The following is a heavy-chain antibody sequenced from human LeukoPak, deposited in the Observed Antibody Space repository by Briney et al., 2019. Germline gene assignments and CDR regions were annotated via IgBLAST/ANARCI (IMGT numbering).Heavy chain of an antibody. D-gene: IGHD1-26*01. CDR1: GYTFTSYY. V-gene: IGHV1-46*01. CDR3: ARGRELVVDAFDI. Sequence: ASVKVSCKASGYTFTSYYMHWVRQAPGEGLEWMGIINPSGGSTSYAQKFQGRVTMTRDMSTSTVYMELSSLRSEDTAVYYCARGRELVVDAFDIWGQGTMVTVSS. J-gene: IGHJ3*02. CDR2: INPSGGST.